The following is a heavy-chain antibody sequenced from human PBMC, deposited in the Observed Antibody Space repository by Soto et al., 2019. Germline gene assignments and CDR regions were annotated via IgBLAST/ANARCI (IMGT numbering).Heavy chain of an antibody. J-gene: IGHJ6*02. Sequence: SEALSLTCTVSGGSISSYYWSWIRQPPGKGLEWIGYIYYSGSTNYNPSLKSRVTISVDTSKNQFSLKLSSVTAADTAVYYCARDGGYSVRSYYYYGMDVWGQGTTVTVSS. V-gene: IGHV4-59*01. CDR1: GGSISSYY. CDR2: IYYSGST. CDR3: ARDGGYSVRSYYYYGMDV. D-gene: IGHD5-12*01.